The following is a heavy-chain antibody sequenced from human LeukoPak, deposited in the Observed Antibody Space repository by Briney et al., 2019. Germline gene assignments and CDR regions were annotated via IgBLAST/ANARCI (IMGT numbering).Heavy chain of an antibody. CDR3: ASWGRWDPYYFDY. J-gene: IGHJ4*02. Sequence: GGSLRLSCAASGFTFSSYEMNWVRQAPGKGLEWVSYISSSGSTIYYADSVKGRFTISRDNAKNSLYLQMNSRRADDTAVYYCASWGRWDPYYFDYWGQGTLVTVSS. CDR2: ISSSGSTI. CDR1: GFTFSSYE. V-gene: IGHV3-48*03. D-gene: IGHD3-16*01.